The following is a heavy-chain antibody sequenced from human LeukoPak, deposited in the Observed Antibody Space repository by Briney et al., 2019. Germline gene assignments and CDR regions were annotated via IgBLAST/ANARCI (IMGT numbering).Heavy chain of an antibody. Sequence: GGSLRLSCAVSGITLSKYGMSWVRQAPGEGLEWVAGLSGSGGSTNSADSVKGRFTISRDNPKNTLYLQMNSLRAEDTAVYFCAKRGVVIRVILVGFHKEAYYFDSWGQGALVTVSS. J-gene: IGHJ4*02. CDR3: AKRGVVIRVILVGFHKEAYYFDS. D-gene: IGHD3-22*01. CDR2: LSGSGGST. CDR1: GITLSKYG. V-gene: IGHV3-23*01.